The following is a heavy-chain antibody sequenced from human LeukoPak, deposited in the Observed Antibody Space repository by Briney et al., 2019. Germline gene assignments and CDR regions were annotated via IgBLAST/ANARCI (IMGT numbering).Heavy chain of an antibody. CDR3: TRSAVVLPYYFDY. Sequence: ASVKVSCKVSVYTLTELSMHWVRQAPGKGLEWMGSFDPENGETLYAQEFQGRVTLTEDTSADTAYMELISLRSEDTAVYYCTRSAVVLPYYFDYWGQGTLVTVSS. V-gene: IGHV1-24*01. CDR1: VYTLTELS. CDR2: FDPENGET. D-gene: IGHD3-22*01. J-gene: IGHJ4*02.